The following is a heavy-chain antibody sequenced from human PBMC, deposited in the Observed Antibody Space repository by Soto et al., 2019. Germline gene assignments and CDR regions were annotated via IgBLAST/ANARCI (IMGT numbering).Heavy chain of an antibody. Sequence: PGGSLRLSCAASGFTFSSYSMNWVRQAPGKGLEWVSSISSSSSYIYYADSVKGRFTISRDNAKNSLYLQMNSLRAEDTAVYYCARAGLTGTTEDWFDPWGQGTLVTVSS. J-gene: IGHJ5*02. CDR3: ARAGLTGTTEDWFDP. D-gene: IGHD1-7*01. CDR1: GFTFSSYS. CDR2: ISSSSSYI. V-gene: IGHV3-21*01.